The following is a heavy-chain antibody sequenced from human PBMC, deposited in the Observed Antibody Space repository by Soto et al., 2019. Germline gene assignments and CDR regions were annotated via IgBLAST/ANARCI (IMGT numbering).Heavy chain of an antibody. CDR3: ARLYGSYLAY. CDR2: IYPADSDT. V-gene: IGHV5-51*01. J-gene: IGHJ4*02. Sequence: PGESLKISCKGSGYTFPTSWIAWVRQMPGKGLEWMGIIYPADSDTRYSPSFQGQVTISADKSISTAYLQWSSLKASDTAMYYCARLYGSYLAYWGQGTLVTVSS. D-gene: IGHD1-26*01. CDR1: GYTFPTSW.